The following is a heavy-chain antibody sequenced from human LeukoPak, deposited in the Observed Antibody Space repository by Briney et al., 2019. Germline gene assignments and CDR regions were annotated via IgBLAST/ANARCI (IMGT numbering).Heavy chain of an antibody. CDR2: IHTSGST. D-gene: IGHD3-22*01. J-gene: IGHJ4*02. V-gene: IGHV4-4*09. CDR1: GDSISNYY. CDR3: ARGYYDTNSYSNPFDF. Sequence: PSETLSLTCTVSGDSISNYYWSWIRQTPGKGLEWIGYIHTSGSTYYNPSLKSRVTISVDTSKNQFSLKLTSVTAADTAVYYCARGYYDTNSYSNPFDFWGQGTLVTVSS.